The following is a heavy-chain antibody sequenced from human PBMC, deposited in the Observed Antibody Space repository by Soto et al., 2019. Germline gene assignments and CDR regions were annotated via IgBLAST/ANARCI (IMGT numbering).Heavy chain of an antibody. V-gene: IGHV1-8*01. CDR2: MNPNSGNT. J-gene: IGHJ6*02. Sequence: APVKVSCKASGYTFTSYDINWVLQATGQGLEWMGWMNPNSGNTGYAQKFQGRVTMTRNTSISTAYMELSSLRSEDTAVYYCARIIMITFGGVIVIPERDYYGMDVWGQGTTVTAP. D-gene: IGHD3-16*02. CDR1: GYTFTSYD. CDR3: ARIIMITFGGVIVIPERDYYGMDV.